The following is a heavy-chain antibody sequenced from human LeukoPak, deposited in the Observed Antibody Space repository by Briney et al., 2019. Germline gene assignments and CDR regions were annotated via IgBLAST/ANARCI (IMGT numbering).Heavy chain of an antibody. V-gene: IGHV3-15*01. CDR3: AKDRRPGTLDY. J-gene: IGHJ4*02. CDR2: IRNDRIT. Sequence: PGESLRLSCVLSGLTFSDAWMSWVRQAPGKGLEWVGRIRNDRITDYAAPVQGRFSISRDNSKNTFYLQMNSLRTEDTAVYYCAKDRRPGTLDYWGQGTLVTVSS. D-gene: IGHD6-6*01. CDR1: GLTFSDAW.